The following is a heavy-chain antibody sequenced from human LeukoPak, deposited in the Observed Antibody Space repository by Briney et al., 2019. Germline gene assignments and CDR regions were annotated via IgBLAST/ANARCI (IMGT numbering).Heavy chain of an antibody. CDR2: ISSSGSTI. CDR3: ARDRAITGSDY. CDR1: GFTFSSYE. Sequence: GGSLRLSCAASGFTFSSYEMNWVRQAPGKWLEWVSYISSSGSTIYYADSVKGRFTISRDNAKNSLYLQMNSLRAEDTAVYYCARDRAITGSDYWGQGTLVTVSS. J-gene: IGHJ4*02. D-gene: IGHD1-20*01. V-gene: IGHV3-48*03.